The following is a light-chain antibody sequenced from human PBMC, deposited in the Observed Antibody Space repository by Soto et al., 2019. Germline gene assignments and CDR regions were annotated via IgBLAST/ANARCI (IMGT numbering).Light chain of an antibody. CDR1: SSNIGAGYD. J-gene: IGLJ1*01. V-gene: IGLV1-40*01. CDR3: QSYDSRLSGYV. Sequence: SVLTQPPSVSGAPGQRVTISCTGSSSNIGAGYDVHWYQQLPGTPPKLLIYGNSNRPSGVPDRFSGSKSGTSVSLAITGLQAEDEADYYCQSYDSRLSGYVFGTGTQLTVL. CDR2: GNS.